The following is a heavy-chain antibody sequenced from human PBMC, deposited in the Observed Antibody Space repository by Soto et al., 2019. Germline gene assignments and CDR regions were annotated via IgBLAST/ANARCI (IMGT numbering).Heavy chain of an antibody. CDR3: ASAGFCSTTSCSDAFDI. D-gene: IGHD2-2*01. CDR2: INAGNGNT. Sequence: QVQLVQSGAEVKKPGASVKVSCKASGYTFTNYAMHWVRQAPGQRPEWMGWINAGNGNTKFSQRFQGRVTITRDTSANIAYMELSSLTSEDTAVYYCASAGFCSTTSCSDAFDIWGQGTMATVSS. V-gene: IGHV1-3*01. J-gene: IGHJ3*02. CDR1: GYTFTNYA.